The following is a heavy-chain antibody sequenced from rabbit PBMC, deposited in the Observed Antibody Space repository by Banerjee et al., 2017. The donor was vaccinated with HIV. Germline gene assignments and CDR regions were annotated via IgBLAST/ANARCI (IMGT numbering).Heavy chain of an antibody. CDR2: INAVTGKA. D-gene: IGHD2-1*01. CDR3: ARDLDGVICWNFGW. Sequence: QEQLKESGGGLVQPGGSLKLSCKASGFDFSSYYMSWVRQAPGKGLEWIACINAVTGKAVYSCWAQRQFAFTKTSSTPVTLQMSSLAAADSATYFCARDLDGVICWNFGWWGAGPLVPVS. V-gene: IGHV1S45*01. CDR1: GFDFSSYYM. J-gene: IGHJ4*01.